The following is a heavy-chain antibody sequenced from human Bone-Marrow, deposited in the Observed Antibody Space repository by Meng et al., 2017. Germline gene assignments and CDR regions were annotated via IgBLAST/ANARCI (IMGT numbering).Heavy chain of an antibody. D-gene: IGHD1-1*01. CDR1: VFTFSNYS. Sequence: VQLVESGGGLVKPGGSLRLSCEGPVFTFSNYSMSWVRQAPGQGLEWVSAISGRGGSTYYADYVKGRFTISRDNSKNTLYLQMNSLRAEDTAVYYCAEGGLEGDFDYWGQGTLVTVSS. V-gene: IGHV3-23*04. CDR2: ISGRGGST. J-gene: IGHJ4*02. CDR3: AEGGLEGDFDY.